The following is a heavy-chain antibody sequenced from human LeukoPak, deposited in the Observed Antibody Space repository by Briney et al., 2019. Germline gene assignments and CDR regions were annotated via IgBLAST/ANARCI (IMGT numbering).Heavy chain of an antibody. CDR2: ISDSGDST. D-gene: IGHD2-15*01. V-gene: IGHV3-23*01. CDR1: GFTFSSYA. Sequence: PGGSLRLSCAASGFTFSSYAMSWVRQAPGKGPEWVSSISDSGDSTYYADSVKGRFTISRDNSKNTLYLQMNSLRAEDTAVYYCATPRGIVVVVAAPSFDYWGQGTLVTVSS. J-gene: IGHJ4*02. CDR3: ATPRGIVVVVAAPSFDY.